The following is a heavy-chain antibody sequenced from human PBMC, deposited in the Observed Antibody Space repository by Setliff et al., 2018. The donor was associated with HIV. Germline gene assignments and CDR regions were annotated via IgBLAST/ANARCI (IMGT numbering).Heavy chain of an antibody. D-gene: IGHD2-15*01. CDR2: IALGSTTI. V-gene: IGHV3-48*01. CDR1: GLIFSNSI. J-gene: IGHJ5*01. CDR3: SRWPFDS. Sequence: PGGSLRLSCAGSGLIFSNSILTWVRQAPGKGLEWVSYIALGSTTIYYGDSVRGRFTISRDDARNMVFLQMNSLRAEDTAVYYCSRWPFDSWGQGTQVTVSS.